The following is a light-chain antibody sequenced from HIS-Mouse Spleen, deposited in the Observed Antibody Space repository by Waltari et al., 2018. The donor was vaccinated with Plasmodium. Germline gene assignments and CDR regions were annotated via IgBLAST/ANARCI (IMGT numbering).Light chain of an antibody. CDR2: GAS. CDR1: QSVSSN. CDR3: QQYNNWSFT. V-gene: IGKV3-15*01. J-gene: IGKJ3*01. Sequence: EIVMTQSPATLSVSTGERATLSCRASQSVSSNLAWYQQKPGQAPRLLLDGASTRATGIPARFSGSGSGTEFTLTISSLQSEDFAVYYCQQYNNWSFTFGPGTKVDIK.